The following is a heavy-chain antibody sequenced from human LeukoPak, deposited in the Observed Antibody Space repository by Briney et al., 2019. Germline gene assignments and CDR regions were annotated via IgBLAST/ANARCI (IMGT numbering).Heavy chain of an antibody. CDR3: ARRLSWGSYEDY. D-gene: IGHD3-16*01. CDR2: INHSGST. V-gene: IGHV4-34*01. CDR1: GGSFSGYY. Sequence: PSETLSLTCAVYGGSFSGYYWSWIRQPPGKGLEWIGEINHSGSTNYNPSLKSRVTISVDKSKNQFSLKLSSVTAADTAVYYCARRLSWGSYEDYWGQGTLVTVSS. J-gene: IGHJ4*02.